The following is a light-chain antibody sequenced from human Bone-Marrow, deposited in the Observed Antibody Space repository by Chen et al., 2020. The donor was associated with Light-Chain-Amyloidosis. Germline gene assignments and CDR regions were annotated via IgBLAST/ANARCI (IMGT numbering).Light chain of an antibody. CDR3: SSYTITNTLV. V-gene: IGLV2-14*01. Sequence: QSALTQPASVSGSPGQSITISRTGTSRDVGGDNNGTWYQQHPDKAPKLMIYEFTNRPSWVPDRFSGSKSDNTASLTISGLQTEDEADYFCSSYTITNTLVFGSGTRVTVL. CDR1: SRDVGGDNN. J-gene: IGLJ1*01. CDR2: EFT.